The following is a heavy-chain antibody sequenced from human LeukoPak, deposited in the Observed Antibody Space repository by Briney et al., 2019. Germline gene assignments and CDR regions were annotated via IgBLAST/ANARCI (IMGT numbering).Heavy chain of an antibody. V-gene: IGHV3-7*01. D-gene: IGHD3-3*01. CDR3: AGVLRFLEWLPPY. Sequence: GGSLRLSCAASGFTFSSYWMSWVRQAPGKGLEWVANIKQDGSEKYYVDSVKGRFTISRDNAKNSLYLQMNSLRAEDTAVYYCAGVLRFLEWLPPYWGQGTLVTVSS. CDR2: IKQDGSEK. J-gene: IGHJ4*02. CDR1: GFTFSSYW.